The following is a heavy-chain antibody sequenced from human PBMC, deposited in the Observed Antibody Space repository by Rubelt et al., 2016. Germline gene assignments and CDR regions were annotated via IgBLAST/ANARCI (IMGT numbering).Heavy chain of an antibody. Sequence: QLQLQESGPGLVKPSETLSLTCTVSGGSISSSSYYWGWIRQPPGKGLEWIGYIYYSGSTNYNPSLQSRVTISVDTSKNQFSVRLSAGPAADTAVYYCARVARDYGDYAVDYWGQGTLVSVSS. CDR2: IYYSGST. CDR1: GGSISSSSYY. J-gene: IGHJ4*02. CDR3: ARVARDYGDYAVDY. D-gene: IGHD4-17*01. V-gene: IGHV4-61*05.